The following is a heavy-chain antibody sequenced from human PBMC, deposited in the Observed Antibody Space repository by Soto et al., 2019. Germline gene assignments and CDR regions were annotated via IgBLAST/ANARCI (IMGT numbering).Heavy chain of an antibody. D-gene: IGHD6-25*01. CDR1: GYTFTRSG. CDR3: AREGAAPYYYYGMDV. Sequence: QVQLVQSGAEVKKPGASVKVSCKASGYTFTRSGISWVRQAPGQGPEWMGWISSYNGDTNYAQTFQGRVTMTTDTSTSTDYMELRSLRSDDTAVYYCAREGAAPYYYYGMDVWGQGTPVTVSS. V-gene: IGHV1-18*01. CDR2: ISSYNGDT. J-gene: IGHJ6*02.